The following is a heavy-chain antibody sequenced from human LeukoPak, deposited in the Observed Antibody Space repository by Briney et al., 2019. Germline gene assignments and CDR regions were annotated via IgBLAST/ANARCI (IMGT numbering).Heavy chain of an antibody. J-gene: IGHJ4*02. CDR3: ARGCSSTSCPVDY. Sequence: PSQTLSLTCTVSGGSISSGDYYWSWLRQAPGQGLEWIGYIYYSGSTYYNPSLKSRVTISVDTSKNQFSLKLISVTAADTAVYYCARGCSSTSCPVDYGGEGTLVTVSS. D-gene: IGHD2-2*01. CDR1: GGSISSGDYY. V-gene: IGHV4-30-4*01. CDR2: IYYSGST.